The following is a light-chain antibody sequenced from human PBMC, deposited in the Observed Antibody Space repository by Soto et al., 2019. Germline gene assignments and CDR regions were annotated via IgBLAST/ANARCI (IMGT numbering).Light chain of an antibody. Sequence: DIQMTQSPSSLSASLGDRVTISCRASQGISNDLAWYQQKPGKVPYLLIYAASTSHTGVPSRFSGSGSGTDFTLTISSLQPEDVATYYCQNYNSAPQTFGQGTKVDIK. V-gene: IGKV1-27*01. CDR3: QNYNSAPQT. CDR1: QGISND. J-gene: IGKJ1*01. CDR2: AAS.